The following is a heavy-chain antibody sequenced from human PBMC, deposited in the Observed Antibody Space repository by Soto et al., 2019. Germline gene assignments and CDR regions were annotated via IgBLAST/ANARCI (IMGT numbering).Heavy chain of an antibody. CDR1: GGSISSSNW. CDR2: IYHSGSN. Sequence: QVQLQESGPGLVKPSGTLSLTCAVSGGSISSSNWWSWVRQPPGKGLEWIGEIYHSGSNNYNPSLKSRVTISVDKSKNQFSLKLSSVTAADTAVYYCAEAIAARPYYYGMDVWGQGTTVTVSS. D-gene: IGHD6-6*01. V-gene: IGHV4-4*02. J-gene: IGHJ6*02. CDR3: AEAIAARPYYYGMDV.